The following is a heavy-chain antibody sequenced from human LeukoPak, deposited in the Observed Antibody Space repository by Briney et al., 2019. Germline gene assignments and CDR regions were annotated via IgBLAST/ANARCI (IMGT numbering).Heavy chain of an antibody. CDR2: IYHSGTT. J-gene: IGHJ4*02. CDR1: GYSISSGYF. Sequence: SETLSLTCAVAGYSISSGYFWGWIRQPPGKGLEWIGSIYHSGTTYYNPSLKSRVTISVDTSKNQFSLKLSSVTAADTAVYYCARPPDYNDYGAAFDFWGQGTLVTVSS. V-gene: IGHV4-38-2*01. CDR3: ARPPDYNDYGAAFDF. D-gene: IGHD4-11*01.